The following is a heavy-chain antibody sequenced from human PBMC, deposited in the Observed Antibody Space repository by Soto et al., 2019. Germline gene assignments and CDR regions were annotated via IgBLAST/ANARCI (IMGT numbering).Heavy chain of an antibody. D-gene: IGHD5-12*01. J-gene: IGHJ4*02. V-gene: IGHV3-30*03. CDR1: GFTFSSYG. CDR3: NVDIVATTDFDY. Sequence: PGGSLRLSCAASGFTFSSYGMHWVRQAPGKGLEWVAVMSYDGSNKYYAYTVKGRFTISRDNSKNTLYLQMNSLRAEDTAVYYCNVDIVATTDFDYWGQGTLVTVSS. CDR2: MSYDGSNK.